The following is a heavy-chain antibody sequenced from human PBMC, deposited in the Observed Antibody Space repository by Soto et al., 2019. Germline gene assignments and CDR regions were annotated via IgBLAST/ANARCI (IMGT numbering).Heavy chain of an antibody. V-gene: IGHV4-39*01. D-gene: IGHD6-6*01. CDR3: ARIVGGPGYSSSSVGY. CDR1: GGSISSSSYY. Sequence: SETLSLTCTVSGGSISSSSYYWGWIRQPPGKGLEWIGSIYYSGSTYYNPSLKSRVTISVDTSKNQFSLKLSSVTAADTAVYYCARIVGGPGYSSSSVGYWGQGTLVTVSS. J-gene: IGHJ4*02. CDR2: IYYSGST.